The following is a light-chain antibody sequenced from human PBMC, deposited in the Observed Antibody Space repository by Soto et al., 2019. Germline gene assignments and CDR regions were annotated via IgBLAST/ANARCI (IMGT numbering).Light chain of an antibody. CDR1: QSVSSSY. J-gene: IGKJ5*01. CDR3: QQYGSSLGIT. CDR2: GAS. V-gene: IGKV3-20*01. Sequence: EIVLTQSPGTLSLSPGGRATLSCRASQSVSSSYLAWYQQKPGQAPRLLIYGASSRATGIPDRFSGSGSGTDFTLTISRLEPEDFAVYYCQQYGSSLGITFGQGTRLEIK.